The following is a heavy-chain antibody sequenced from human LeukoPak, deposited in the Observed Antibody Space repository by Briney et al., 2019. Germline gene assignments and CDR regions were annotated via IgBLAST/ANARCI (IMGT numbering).Heavy chain of an antibody. CDR2: IKSKSDGGTI. D-gene: IGHD3-10*01. CDR1: GFNFTKAW. CDR3: TADARLWFGAPLHY. Sequence: GRSLRLSCAASGFNFTKAWMNWVRQAPGRGLEWVGRIKSKSDGGTIDYAAPVKGRFTFSRDDSRNTLSLQMDSLTIEDTAVYYCTADARLWFGAPLHYWGQGTLVTVPS. V-gene: IGHV3-15*01. J-gene: IGHJ4*02.